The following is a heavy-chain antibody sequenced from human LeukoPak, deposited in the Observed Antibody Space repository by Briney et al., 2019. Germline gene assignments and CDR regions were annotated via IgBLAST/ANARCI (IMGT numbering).Heavy chain of an antibody. D-gene: IGHD3-10*01. CDR3: ARRRGTITMVRGAYGSWFDP. Sequence: SETLSLTCAVYGGSFSGYYWSWIRQPPGKGLEWIGEINHSGSTNYNPSIKSRVTISVDTSKNQFSLKLSSVTAEDTAVYYCARRRGTITMVRGAYGSWFDPWGQGTLVTVSS. J-gene: IGHJ5*02. V-gene: IGHV4-34*01. CDR1: GGSFSGYY. CDR2: INHSGST.